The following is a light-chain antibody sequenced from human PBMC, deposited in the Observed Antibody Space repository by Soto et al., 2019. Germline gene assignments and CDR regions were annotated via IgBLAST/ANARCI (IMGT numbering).Light chain of an antibody. CDR2: DAS. CDR1: QSVSSY. Sequence: EIVLTQSPATLXLXXXXXXXXSCRAXQSVSSYLAWYQQKPGQAPRLLIYDASNRATGIPARFSGSGSGTDFTLTISSLEPEDFAVYYCQQRSNWPPITFGQGTRLEIK. V-gene: IGKV3-11*01. CDR3: QQRSNWPPIT. J-gene: IGKJ5*01.